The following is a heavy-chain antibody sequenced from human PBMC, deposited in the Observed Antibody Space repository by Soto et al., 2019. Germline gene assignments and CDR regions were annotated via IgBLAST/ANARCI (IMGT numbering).Heavy chain of an antibody. J-gene: IGHJ6*02. Sequence: GGSLRLSCAASGFTFSSYAMSWVRQAPGKGLEWVSAISGSGGSTYYADSVKGRFTISRDNSKNTLYLQMNSLRAEDTAVYYCAKVSHGYYYYGMDVWGQGTTVTVSS. V-gene: IGHV3-23*01. CDR1: GFTFSSYA. CDR3: AKVSHGYYYYGMDV. CDR2: ISGSGGST.